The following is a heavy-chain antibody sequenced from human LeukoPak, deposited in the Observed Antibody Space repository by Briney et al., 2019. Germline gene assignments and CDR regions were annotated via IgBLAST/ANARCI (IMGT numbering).Heavy chain of an antibody. D-gene: IGHD6-19*01. CDR3: SRGSIENGSGWYTDY. CDR1: GFTFGDYA. Sequence: PGRSLRLSCTTSGFTFGDYAVAWVRQAPGKGLEWVGFARNRAYGGATEYAASAKGRFTISRDDSRNIAYLQMSGLQTDDTAVYYCSRGSIENGSGWYTDYWGQGTLVTVSS. J-gene: IGHJ4*02. CDR2: ARNRAYGGAT. V-gene: IGHV3-49*04.